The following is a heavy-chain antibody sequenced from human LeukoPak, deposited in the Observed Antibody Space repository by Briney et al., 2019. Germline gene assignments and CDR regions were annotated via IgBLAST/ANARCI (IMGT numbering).Heavy chain of an antibody. V-gene: IGHV3-30*04. J-gene: IGHJ5*02. CDR2: ISYDGSHK. CDR1: GFTFRSYA. CDR3: SRDKFYVWFDP. Sequence: GGSLRLSCAASGFTFRSYAMHWVRQARGKGLEGGALISYDGSHKYYADSVKGRFTISRDNSKNTLYLQMNSLKTADTAVYYCSRDKFYVWFDPWGQGTLVTVSS. D-gene: IGHD3-16*01.